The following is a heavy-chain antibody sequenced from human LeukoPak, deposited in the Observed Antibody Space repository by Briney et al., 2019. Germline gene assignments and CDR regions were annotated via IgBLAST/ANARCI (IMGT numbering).Heavy chain of an antibody. D-gene: IGHD5-12*01. CDR2: IRYDGINK. Sequence: GGSLRLSCAASGFTFSSYGMHWVRQAPGKGLEWVAFIRYDGINKYYADSVKGRFIISRDNSNNTLYLQMNSLRAEDTAVYYCAKARGSGYAEYYFDYWGQGTLVTVSS. CDR3: AKARGSGYAEYYFDY. V-gene: IGHV3-30*02. J-gene: IGHJ4*02. CDR1: GFTFSSYG.